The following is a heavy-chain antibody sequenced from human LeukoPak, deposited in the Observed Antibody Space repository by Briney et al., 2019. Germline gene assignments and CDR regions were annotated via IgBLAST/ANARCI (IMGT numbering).Heavy chain of an antibody. J-gene: IGHJ4*02. Sequence: SETLSLTCTVSGGSISSSSYYWGWIRQPPGKGLEWIGSIYYSGSTYYNPSLKSRVTISVDTSKNQFSLKLSSVTAADTAVYYCAREQVYYDSSGSDTYYFDYWGQGTLVTVSS. V-gene: IGHV4-39*07. CDR2: IYYSGST. D-gene: IGHD3-22*01. CDR3: AREQVYYDSSGSDTYYFDY. CDR1: GGSISSSSYY.